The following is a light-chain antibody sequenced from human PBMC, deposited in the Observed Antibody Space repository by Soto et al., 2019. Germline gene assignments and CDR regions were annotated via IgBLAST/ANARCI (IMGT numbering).Light chain of an antibody. J-gene: IGLJ2*01. CDR3: CSYTSNTVV. Sequence: QAVVTQPASVSGSPGQSITVSCTGINSDVGIYNLVSWYQHHPGKAPKLVIYEGTKRPSGVSSRFSGSKSGNTASLTISGLQAEDEGDYYCCSYTSNTVVFGGGTKLTVL. V-gene: IGLV2-23*01. CDR2: EGT. CDR1: NSDVGIYNL.